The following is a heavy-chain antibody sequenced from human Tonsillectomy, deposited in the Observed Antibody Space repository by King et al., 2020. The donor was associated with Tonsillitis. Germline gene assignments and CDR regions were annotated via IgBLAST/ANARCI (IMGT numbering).Heavy chain of an antibody. CDR2: LSGSGAST. CDR1: GFTFSTYA. V-gene: IGHV3-23*04. J-gene: IGHJ4*02. D-gene: IGHD5-18*01. CDR3: AKAMGYSYLYYFDY. Sequence: VQLVESGGGLVQPGGYLRLSCAASGFTFSTYAMSWVRQAPGKGLEWVSSLSGSGASTYYADSVGGRFTISRDNSKNTLYLEMNSLIAEDTAVYNCAKAMGYSYLYYFDYWGQGTLVTVSS.